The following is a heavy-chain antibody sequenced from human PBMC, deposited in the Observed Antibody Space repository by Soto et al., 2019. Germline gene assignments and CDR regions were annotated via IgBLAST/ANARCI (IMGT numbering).Heavy chain of an antibody. CDR3: ARDQGVAAAGINWFDP. CDR2: IHSSGST. D-gene: IGHD6-13*01. CDR1: GASMNSYH. J-gene: IGHJ5*02. Sequence: SETLSLTCTVSGASMNSYHWSWIRQPAGKGLEWIGHIHSSGSTNYNPSLKSRVTMSVDTSKNQVSLGLMSLTAADTAVYYCARDQGVAAAGINWFDPWGQGSLVTVSS. V-gene: IGHV4-4*07.